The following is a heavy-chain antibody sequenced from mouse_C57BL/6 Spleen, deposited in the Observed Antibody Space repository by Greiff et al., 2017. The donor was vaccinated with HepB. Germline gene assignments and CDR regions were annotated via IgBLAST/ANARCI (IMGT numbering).Heavy chain of an antibody. CDR3: ARYPHYDC. Sequence: EVQLVESGPGLVKPSQSLSLTCSVTGYSITSGYYWNWIRQFPGNKLEWMGYISYDGSNNYNPSLKNRISITRDTSKNQFFLKLNSVTTEDTATYYCARYPHYDCWGQSTTLTVSS. CDR2: ISYDGSN. V-gene: IGHV3-6*01. CDR1: GYSITSGYY. J-gene: IGHJ2*01.